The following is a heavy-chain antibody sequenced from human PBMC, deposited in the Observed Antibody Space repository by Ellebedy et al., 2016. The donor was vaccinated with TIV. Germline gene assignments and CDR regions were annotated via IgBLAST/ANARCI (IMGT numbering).Heavy chain of an antibody. D-gene: IGHD5-18*01. CDR3: AKELHVDSAY. CDR2: ISSDGSST. Sequence: GESLKISCAASGFTFSSYWMHWVRQPPGKGLVWVSRISSDGSSTTYADSMKGRFTISRDNAKNTLYLQMNSLRGDDTAVYYCAKELHVDSAYWGQGTLVTVSS. CDR1: GFTFSSYW. J-gene: IGHJ4*02. V-gene: IGHV3-74*01.